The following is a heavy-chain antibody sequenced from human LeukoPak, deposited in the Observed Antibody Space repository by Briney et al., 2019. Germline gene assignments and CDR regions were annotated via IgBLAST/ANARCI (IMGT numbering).Heavy chain of an antibody. Sequence: PSQTLSLTCTVSGGPISSGDYYWSWIRQPPGKGLEWIGYIYYSGSTYYNPSLKSRVTISVDTSKNQFSLKLSSVTAADTAVYYCARVVPAAILDYWGQGTLVTVSS. CDR2: IYYSGST. V-gene: IGHV4-30-4*08. CDR1: GGPISSGDYY. CDR3: ARVVPAAILDY. D-gene: IGHD2-2*02. J-gene: IGHJ4*02.